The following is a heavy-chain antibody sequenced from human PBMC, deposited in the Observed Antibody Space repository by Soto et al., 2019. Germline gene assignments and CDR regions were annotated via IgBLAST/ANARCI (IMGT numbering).Heavy chain of an antibody. Sequence: GESLKISCKSSGYSFINYWIGWVRQMPGKGLEWMGIIYPGDSDIRYSPSFQGQVTISADKSISTAYLQWSSLKASDTAMYYCARPIYGDYRFDIWGQGTMVTVSS. J-gene: IGHJ3*02. CDR3: ARPIYGDYRFDI. CDR1: GYSFINYW. D-gene: IGHD2-21*02. CDR2: IYPGDSDI. V-gene: IGHV5-51*01.